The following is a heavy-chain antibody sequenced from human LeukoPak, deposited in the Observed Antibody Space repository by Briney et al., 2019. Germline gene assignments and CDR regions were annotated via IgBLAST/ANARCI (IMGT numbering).Heavy chain of an antibody. D-gene: IGHD2-15*01. CDR1: GYSITSYW. V-gene: IGHV5-51*01. CDR3: ARWGGYCTGGSCYPLYYFDS. Sequence: GDPLKISCKCSGYSITSYWIGCVRHMPGKLLEWMGINHPPNSDTRYSPSFQGQITISADKSINTAYLQWNSLKASDTAMYYCARWGGYCTGGSCYPLYYFDSWGQGTLVTVSS. J-gene: IGHJ4*02. CDR2: NHPPNSDT.